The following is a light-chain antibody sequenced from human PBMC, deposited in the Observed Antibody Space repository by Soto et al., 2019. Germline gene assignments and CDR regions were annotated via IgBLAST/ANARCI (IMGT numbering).Light chain of an antibody. J-gene: IGLJ2*01. V-gene: IGLV2-14*01. CDR1: SSDIGGYNY. Sequence: QSVLTQPASVSGSPGQSITISCTGTSSDIGGYNYVSWYQQHPGKAPKLMIFEVAHRPSGVSNRFSGSKSGNTASLTISGLQAEDEADYYCSSYTSSSTRVFGGGTQLTVL. CDR3: SSYTSSSTRV. CDR2: EVA.